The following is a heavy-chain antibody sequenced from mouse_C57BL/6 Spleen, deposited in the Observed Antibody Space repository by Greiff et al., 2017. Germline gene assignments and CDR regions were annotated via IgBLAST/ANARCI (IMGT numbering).Heavy chain of an antibody. CDR1: GYTFTDYY. CDR3: ATYYSNYWFAY. J-gene: IGHJ3*01. V-gene: IGHV1-26*01. D-gene: IGHD2-5*01. CDR2: INPNNGGT. Sequence: VQLQQSGPELVKPGASVKISCKASGYTFTDYYMNWVKQSHGKSLEWIGDINPNNGGTSYNQKFKGKATLTVDKSSSTAYMELRSLTSEDSAVYYCATYYSNYWFAYWGQGTLVTVSA.